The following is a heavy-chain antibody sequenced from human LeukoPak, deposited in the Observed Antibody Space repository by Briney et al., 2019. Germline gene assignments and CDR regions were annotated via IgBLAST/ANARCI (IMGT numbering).Heavy chain of an antibody. CDR2: INHSGST. V-gene: IGHV4-34*01. Sequence: SETLSLTCAVYGGSFSGYYWSWIRQPPGKGLEWIGEINHSGSTNYNPSLKSRVTISVDTSKNQFSLKLSSVTAADTAVYYCARRGGSGSYYRRFDPWGQGTLVTVSS. D-gene: IGHD3-10*01. CDR3: ARRGGSGSYYRRFDP. J-gene: IGHJ5*02. CDR1: GGSFSGYY.